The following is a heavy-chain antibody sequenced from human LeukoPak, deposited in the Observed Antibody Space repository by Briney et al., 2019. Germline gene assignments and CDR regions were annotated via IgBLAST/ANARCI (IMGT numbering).Heavy chain of an antibody. V-gene: IGHV3-48*02. J-gene: IGHJ4*02. CDR1: GFTFSFYN. CDR3: ARDLLDY. CDR2: ISRDSITT. Sequence: GGSLRLSCAASGFTFSFYNMNWVRQAPGKGLEWVSYISRDSITTYYADSVKGRFTISRDNAKNSLYLQMNSLRDEDTAVYFCARDLLDYWGRGTLVTVSS.